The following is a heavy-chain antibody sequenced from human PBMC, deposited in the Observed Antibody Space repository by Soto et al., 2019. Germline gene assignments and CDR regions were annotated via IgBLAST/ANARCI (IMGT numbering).Heavy chain of an antibody. CDR2: ISHDGSNK. CDR3: AKNTGYRYGFPFDY. Sequence: QVQLVESGGGVVKPGRSLRLSCAASGFTFSSYAMHWVRQAPGKGLAWGAIISHDGSNKYYADSVEGRFTISRDNSKNTLYLQMNSLRAEDTAVYYCAKNTGYRYGFPFDYGGQGTLVTVSS. V-gene: IGHV3-30*18. CDR1: GFTFSSYA. D-gene: IGHD5-18*01. J-gene: IGHJ4*02.